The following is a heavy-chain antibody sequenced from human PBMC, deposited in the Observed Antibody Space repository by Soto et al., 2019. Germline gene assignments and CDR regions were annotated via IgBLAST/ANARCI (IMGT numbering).Heavy chain of an antibody. CDR1: GGTFSSYA. J-gene: IGHJ3*02. CDR3: ASSMIFGVVITYDAFDI. CDR2: IIPIFGTA. Sequence: SVTVSCQASGGTFSSYAISWVRQAPGQGLEWMGGIIPIFGTANYAQKFQGRVTITADESTSTAYMELSSLRSEDTAVYYCASSMIFGVVITYDAFDIWGQGTMVTVSS. V-gene: IGHV1-69*13. D-gene: IGHD3-3*01.